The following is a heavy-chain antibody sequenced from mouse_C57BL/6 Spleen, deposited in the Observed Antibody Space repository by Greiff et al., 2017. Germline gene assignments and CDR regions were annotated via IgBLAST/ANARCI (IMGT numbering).Heavy chain of an antibody. D-gene: IGHD1-1*01. Sequence: EVHLVESGGGLVKPGGSLKLSCAASGFTFSDYGMHWVRQAPEKGLEWVAYISRGSSDIDYADTVKGRVTISVDNAKNTLFLQMTSLRSEDTAMYYCARQDYGSSLYAMEDWGQGTSVTVAS. J-gene: IGHJ4*01. V-gene: IGHV5-17*01. CDR3: ARQDYGSSLYAMED. CDR2: ISRGSSDI. CDR1: GFTFSDYG.